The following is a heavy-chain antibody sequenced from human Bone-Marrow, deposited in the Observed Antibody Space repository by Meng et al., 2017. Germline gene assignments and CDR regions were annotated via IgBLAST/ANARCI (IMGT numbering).Heavy chain of an antibody. J-gene: IGHJ5*02. CDR1: GYTFTSYA. V-gene: IGHV1-69*01. Sequence: QLQLVQSGSELKKPGASVKVSCKASGYTFTSYAMNWVRQAPGQGLEWMGGIIPIFGTANYAQKFQGRVTITTDESTSTAYMELSSLRSEDTAVYYCARVGEYEFDPWGQGTLVTVSS. CDR3: ARVGEYEFDP. CDR2: IIPIFGTA. D-gene: IGHD2-21*01.